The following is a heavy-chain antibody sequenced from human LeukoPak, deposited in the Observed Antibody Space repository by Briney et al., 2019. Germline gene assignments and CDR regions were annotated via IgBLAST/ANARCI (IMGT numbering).Heavy chain of an antibody. CDR3: ARIPYGDYTINFDY. V-gene: IGHV4-39*07. CDR2: IYYSGST. CDR1: GGSISSSSYY. D-gene: IGHD4-17*01. Sequence: PSETLSLTCTVSGGSISSSSYYWGWIRQPPGKGLEWIGSIYYSGSTYYNPSLKSRVTISVDTSKNQFSLKLSSVTAADTAVYYCARIPYGDYTINFDYWGQGTLVTVSS. J-gene: IGHJ4*02.